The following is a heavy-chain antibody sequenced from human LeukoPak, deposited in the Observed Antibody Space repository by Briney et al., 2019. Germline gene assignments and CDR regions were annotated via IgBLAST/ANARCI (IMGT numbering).Heavy chain of an antibody. CDR2: ISGGGGST. CDR3: AKGGKWDVTPFDY. J-gene: IGHJ4*02. CDR1: VFTFTIYS. Sequence: GGSLRLSCAASVFTFTIYSMNWVRQAPGKGLEWVSTISGGGGSTYYADSVKGRFTISRDNSKNTLYLQVNSLRAEDTAVYYCAKGGKWDVTPFDYWGQGTLVTVSS. V-gene: IGHV3-23*01. D-gene: IGHD1-26*01.